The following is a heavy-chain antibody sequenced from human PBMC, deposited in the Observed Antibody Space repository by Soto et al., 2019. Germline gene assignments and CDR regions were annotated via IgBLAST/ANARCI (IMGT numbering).Heavy chain of an antibody. CDR1: GGTFSSYA. CDR2: IIPIFGTA. D-gene: IGHD6-19*01. Sequence: SVKVSCKASGGTFSSYAISWVRQAPGQGLEWMGGIIPIFGTANYAPKFQGRVTITADKSTSTAYMELSSLRSEDTAVYYCARARQQWLVLEWQELDYYYYGMDVWGQGTTVTVSS. CDR3: ARARQQWLVLEWQELDYYYYGMDV. V-gene: IGHV1-69*06. J-gene: IGHJ6*02.